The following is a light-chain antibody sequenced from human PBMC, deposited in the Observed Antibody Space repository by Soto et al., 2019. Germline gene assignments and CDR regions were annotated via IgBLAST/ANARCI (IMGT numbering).Light chain of an antibody. CDR1: QTISSW. Sequence: DIHMSQSPSTLSGSIGDRVTITSRASQTISSWLAWYQQKPGKAPKLLIYKASTLKSGVPSRFSGSGSGTEFTLTISSLQSEDFAVYYCQQYNYWPPKITFGQGTHWRL. V-gene: IGKV1-5*03. J-gene: IGKJ5*01. CDR3: QQYNYWPPKIT. CDR2: KAS.